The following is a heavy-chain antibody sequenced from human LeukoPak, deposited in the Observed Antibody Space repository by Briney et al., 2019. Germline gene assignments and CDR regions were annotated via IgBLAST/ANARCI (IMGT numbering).Heavy chain of an antibody. CDR1: GFTFSTYA. V-gene: IGHV3-23*01. D-gene: IGHD4-11*01. CDR2: ITGGGDDT. J-gene: IGHJ4*02. CDR3: ARGNTGYNSNWGRDFDC. Sequence: GGSLRLSCTASGFTFSTYAMSWVRQAPGKGLEWFSAITGGGDDTYYADSVKGRCTVSRDISKNTLYLQMNSLRAEDTAVYYCARGNTGYNSNWGRDFDCWGQGTLVTVSS.